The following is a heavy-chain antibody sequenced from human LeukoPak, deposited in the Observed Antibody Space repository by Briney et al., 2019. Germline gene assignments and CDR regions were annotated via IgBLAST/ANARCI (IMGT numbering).Heavy chain of an antibody. J-gene: IGHJ5*02. CDR2: IQYDGNTI. D-gene: IGHD6-13*01. CDR3: ARGAAAGTWWFDP. V-gene: IGHV3-30*02. CDR1: GFTYSHNG. Sequence: PGGSLRLSCVASGFTYSHNGMHWVRQAPGKGLEWVAFIQYDGNTIFYADSVKGRFTISRDNSKNTLYLQMNSLRAEDTAVYYCARGAAAGTWWFDPWGQGTLVTVSS.